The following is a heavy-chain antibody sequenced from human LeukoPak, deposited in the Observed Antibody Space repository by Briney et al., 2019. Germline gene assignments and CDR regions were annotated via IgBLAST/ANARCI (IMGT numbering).Heavy chain of an antibody. CDR1: GFTFRSYG. Sequence: GGSLRLSCAASGFTFRSYGMHWVRQAPGKGLQWVAVIWYDGSNKYYADSVKGRFTIYRDNSKNTLSLQMNSLRAEDTAVYYCARELPPLEKYYFDYWGQGTLVTVSS. CDR3: ARELPPLEKYYFDY. D-gene: IGHD3-3*01. CDR2: IWYDGSNK. J-gene: IGHJ4*02. V-gene: IGHV3-33*01.